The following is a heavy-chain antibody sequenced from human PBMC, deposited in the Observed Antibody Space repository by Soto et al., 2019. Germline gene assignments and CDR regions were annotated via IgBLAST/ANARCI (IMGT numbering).Heavy chain of an antibody. J-gene: IGHJ4*02. CDR2: IYYSGST. CDR3: ARSLLDYYDSSGYMGAFDY. CDR1: GGSISSGGYY. V-gene: IGHV4-30-4*08. D-gene: IGHD3-22*01. Sequence: PSETLSLTCTVSGGSISSGGYYWSWIRQHPGKGLEWIGYIYYSGSTYYNPSLKSRVTISVDTSKNQFSLKLSSVTAADTAVYYCARSLLDYYDSSGYMGAFDYWGQGTLVTVSS.